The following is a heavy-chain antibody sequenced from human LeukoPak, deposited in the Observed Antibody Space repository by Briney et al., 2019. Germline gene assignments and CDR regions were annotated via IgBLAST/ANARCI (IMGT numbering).Heavy chain of an antibody. V-gene: IGHV3-23*01. D-gene: IGHD1-26*01. J-gene: IGHJ4*02. CDR2: ISGSGGST. CDR3: ARGRGGYSGSYYAGY. CDR1: GFTFRSYV. Sequence: GGSLRLSCAASGFTFRSYVMSWVRQAPGKGLEWVAAISGSGGSTYYADSVKGRFTISRDNSKNTLYLQMNSLRAEDTAVYYCARGRGGYSGSYYAGYWGQGTLVNVSS.